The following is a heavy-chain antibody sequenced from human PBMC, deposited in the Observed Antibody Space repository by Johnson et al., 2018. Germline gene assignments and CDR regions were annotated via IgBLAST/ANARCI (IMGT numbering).Heavy chain of an antibody. CDR2: IWYDGSNK. CDR1: GFTFSSYG. CDR3: ARVGRSSSYYYYYYYMDV. D-gene: IGHD6-13*01. J-gene: IGHJ6*03. Sequence: QVQLVQSGGGVVQPGRSLRLSCAASGFTFSSYGMHWVRQAPGKGLEWVAVIWYDGSNKYYADSVKGRFTISRDNSKNTLFLQMNSLRAEDTAVYYCARVGRSSSYYYYYYYMDVWGKGTTVTVSS. V-gene: IGHV3-33*08.